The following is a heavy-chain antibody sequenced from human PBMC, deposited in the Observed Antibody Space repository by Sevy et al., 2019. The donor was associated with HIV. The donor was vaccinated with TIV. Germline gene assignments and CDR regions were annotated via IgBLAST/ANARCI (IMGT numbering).Heavy chain of an antibody. CDR2: IYYSGST. Sequence: SETLSITCTVSGGSISRSNYYWGWIRQPPGKGLEWIGSIYYSGSTYYKPSLKSRVTISVDTSKNQFSLKLSSVTAADTAVYYCARVTWYTSARYWFEPWGQGTLVTVS. CDR3: ARVTWYTSARYWFEP. CDR1: GGSISRSNYY. J-gene: IGHJ5*02. V-gene: IGHV4-39*01. D-gene: IGHD6-19*01.